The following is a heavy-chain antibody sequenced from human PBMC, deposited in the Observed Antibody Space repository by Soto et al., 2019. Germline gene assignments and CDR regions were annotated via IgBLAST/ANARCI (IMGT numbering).Heavy chain of an antibody. Sequence: GGSLRLSCAASGFTFSSYAMSWVRQAPGKGLEWVSAISGSGGSTYYADSVKGRFTISRDNSKNTLYLQMNSLRAEDTAVYYCAKDRGDSSGYPGFRFDPWGQGTLVTVSS. J-gene: IGHJ5*02. CDR1: GFTFSSYA. V-gene: IGHV3-23*01. CDR2: ISGSGGST. CDR3: AKDRGDSSGYPGFRFDP. D-gene: IGHD3-22*01.